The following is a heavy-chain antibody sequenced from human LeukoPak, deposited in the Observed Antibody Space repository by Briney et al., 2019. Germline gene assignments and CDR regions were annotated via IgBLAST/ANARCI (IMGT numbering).Heavy chain of an antibody. V-gene: IGHV1-18*01. CDR3: ARPTYDYGDYVGYFDY. D-gene: IGHD4-17*01. J-gene: IGHJ4*02. CDR2: MNPNSGNT. Sequence: ASVKVSCKASGYTFTSYGITWVRQATGQGLEWMGWMNPNSGNTNYAQKLQGRVTMTTDTSTSTAYMELRSLRSDDTAVYYCARPTYDYGDYVGYFDYWGQGTLVTVSS. CDR1: GYTFTSYG.